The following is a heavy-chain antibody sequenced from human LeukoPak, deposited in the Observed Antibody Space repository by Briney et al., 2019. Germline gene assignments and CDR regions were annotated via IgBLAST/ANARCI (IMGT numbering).Heavy chain of an antibody. V-gene: IGHV3-30*18. D-gene: IGHD3-22*01. Sequence: GGSLRLSCAASGFTFSSYGMHWVRQAPGKGLEWVAVISYDGSNKYYADSVKGRFTISRDNSKNTLYVQMNSLRADDTADCAKDSSDYYFDYWGQGTLVTVSS. J-gene: IGHJ4*02. CDR1: GFTFSSYG. CDR3: AKDSSDYYFDY. CDR2: ISYDGSNK.